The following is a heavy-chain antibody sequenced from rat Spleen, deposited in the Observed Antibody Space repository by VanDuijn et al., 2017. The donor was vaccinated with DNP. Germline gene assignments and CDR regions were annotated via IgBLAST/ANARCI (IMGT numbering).Heavy chain of an antibody. V-gene: IGHV5-31*01. CDR3: ARGIITALPYWSFDF. CDR1: GFTFNNHW. CDR2: ITPSGGNT. D-gene: IGHD1-6*01. J-gene: IGHJ1*01. Sequence: EVQLVESGGGLVQPGRSLRLSCEASGFTFNNHWMTWIRQVPGKGLEWVASITPSGGNTYFPDSVKGRFTISRNNAENTLYLQMNSLRSEDTATYYCARGIITALPYWSFDFWGPGTMVTVSS.